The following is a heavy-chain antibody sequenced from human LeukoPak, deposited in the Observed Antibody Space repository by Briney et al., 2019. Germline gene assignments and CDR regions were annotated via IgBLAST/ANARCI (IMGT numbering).Heavy chain of an antibody. CDR2: VKQDGSEK. J-gene: IGHJ4*02. V-gene: IGHV3-7*01. D-gene: IGHD6-13*01. CDR1: GFTFSSYW. Sequence: GGSLRLSCVASGFTFSSYWMSWVRQAPGKGPEWVANVKQDGSEKYYVDSVKGRFTISRDNAKNSIYLQMNSLRAEDRAVYYCARGYKYSSSWHGGGDYWGQGSLVTVSS. CDR3: ARGYKYSSSWHGGGDY.